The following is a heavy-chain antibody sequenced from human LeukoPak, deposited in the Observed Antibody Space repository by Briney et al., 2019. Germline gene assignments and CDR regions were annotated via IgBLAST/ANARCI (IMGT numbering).Heavy chain of an antibody. CDR3: VRGVGATRGRFDP. CDR1: GDSISRGDYY. V-gene: IGHV4-30-4*08. Sequence: TLSLTCTVSGDSISRGDYYWSWVRQPPGKGLEWIGYIYYNGTSYYNPSRKSQLTISVDTSKKQSSLKLSSVTAADTAVYYCVRGVGATRGRFDPWGQGTLVTVSS. D-gene: IGHD1-26*01. CDR2: IYYNGTS. J-gene: IGHJ5*02.